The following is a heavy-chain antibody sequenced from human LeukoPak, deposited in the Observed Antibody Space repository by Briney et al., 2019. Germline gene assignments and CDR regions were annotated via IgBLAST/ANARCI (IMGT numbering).Heavy chain of an antibody. CDR1: GFSFSTTW. D-gene: IGHD3-10*01. V-gene: IGHV3-7*01. CDR3: ARDFGSLEDYFDY. Sequence: GGSLRLSCAASGFSFSTTWMTWVRQAPGKGLEWVANIKYDGSEKYYADSLKGRFTLSRDNARNSLYLQMKSLRADDTAVYYCARDFGSLEDYFDYWGQGTLVTVSS. CDR2: IKYDGSEK. J-gene: IGHJ4*02.